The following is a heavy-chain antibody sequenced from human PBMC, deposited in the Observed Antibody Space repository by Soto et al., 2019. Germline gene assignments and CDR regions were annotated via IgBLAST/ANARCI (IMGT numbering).Heavy chain of an antibody. D-gene: IGHD5-12*01. Sequence: QVQLQESGPGLVKPSETLSLTCTVSGGSISSYYWSWIRQPPGKGLEWIGYIYYSGSTNYNPSLKSRVTISVDTSKNQFSLKLSSVTAADTAVYYCARALGWLRKVGAFDIWGQGTMVTVSS. CDR3: ARALGWLRKVGAFDI. CDR1: GGSISSYY. J-gene: IGHJ3*02. CDR2: IYYSGST. V-gene: IGHV4-59*01.